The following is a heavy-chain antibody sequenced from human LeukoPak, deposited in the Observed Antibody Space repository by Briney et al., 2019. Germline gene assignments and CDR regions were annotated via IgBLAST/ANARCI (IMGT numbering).Heavy chain of an antibody. Sequence: SETLSLTCAVYGGSFSGYYWSWIRQPAGKGLEWIGRIYTSGSTNYNPSLKSRVTMSVDTSKNQFSLKLSSVTAADTAVYYCARDSPPRGMDVWGQGTTVTVSS. CDR1: GGSFSGYY. J-gene: IGHJ6*02. V-gene: IGHV4-4*07. CDR3: ARDSPPRGMDV. CDR2: IYTSGST.